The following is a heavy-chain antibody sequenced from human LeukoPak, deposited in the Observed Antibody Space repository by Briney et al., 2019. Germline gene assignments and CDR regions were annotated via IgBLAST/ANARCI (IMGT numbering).Heavy chain of an antibody. V-gene: IGHV3-7*01. CDR2: IKQDGSEK. D-gene: IGHD3-22*01. J-gene: IGHJ5*02. CDR3: ARALYYFDSSGYYASDL. Sequence: PGGSLRLSCAASGFTFSDYWMSWVRQAPGKGLEWVANIKQDGSEKHYVDSLRGRFTISRDNAKNSLDLQMNSLRAEDTAVYFCARALYYFDSSGYYASDLWGQGTLVTVSS. CDR1: GFTFSDYW.